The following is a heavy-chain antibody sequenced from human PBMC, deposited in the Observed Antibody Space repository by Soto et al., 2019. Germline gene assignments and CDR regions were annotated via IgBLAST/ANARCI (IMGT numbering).Heavy chain of an antibody. CDR1: GGTFSSCA. Sequence: SVKVSCKASGGTFSSCAISWVRQAPGQGLEWMGGIIPIFGTANYAQKFQGRVTITADESTSTAYMELSSLRSEDTAVYYCAYTACISTSCYSSDYYYYGMDVWGQGTTVTVSS. D-gene: IGHD2-2*01. J-gene: IGHJ6*02. V-gene: IGHV1-69*13. CDR2: IIPIFGTA. CDR3: AYTACISTSCYSSDYYYYGMDV.